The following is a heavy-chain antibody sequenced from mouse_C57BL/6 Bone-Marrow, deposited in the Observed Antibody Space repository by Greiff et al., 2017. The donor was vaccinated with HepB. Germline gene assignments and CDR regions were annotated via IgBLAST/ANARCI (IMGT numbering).Heavy chain of an antibody. D-gene: IGHD1-1*01. Sequence: QVQLQQSDAELVKPGASVKISCKVSGYTFTDHTIHWMKQRPEQGLEWIGYIYPRDGSTKYNEKFKGKATLTADKSSSTAYMQLNSLTSEDSAVYCCARRHPITTVVAGNARDYWGQGTSVTVSS. J-gene: IGHJ4*01. CDR1: GYTFTDHT. V-gene: IGHV1-78*01. CDR2: IYPRDGST. CDR3: ARRHPITTVVAGNARDY.